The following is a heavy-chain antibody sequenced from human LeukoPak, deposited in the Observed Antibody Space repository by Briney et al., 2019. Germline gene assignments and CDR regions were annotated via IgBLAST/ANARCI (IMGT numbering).Heavy chain of an antibody. CDR3: ARSPRKYDFWSGYYYYGMDV. V-gene: IGHV3-7*01. D-gene: IGHD3-3*01. J-gene: IGHJ6*02. Sequence: GGSLRLSCAASGFTFSSYWMSWVRQAPGKGLEWVAHIKQDGSEKYYVDSVKGRFTISRDNAKNSLYLQMNSLRAEDTAVYYCARSPRKYDFWSGYYYYGMDVWGQGTTVTVSS. CDR1: GFTFSSYW. CDR2: IKQDGSEK.